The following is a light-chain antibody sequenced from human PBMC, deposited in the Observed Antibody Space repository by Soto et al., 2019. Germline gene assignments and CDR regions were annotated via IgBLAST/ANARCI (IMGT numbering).Light chain of an antibody. J-gene: IGKJ1*01. CDR2: GAS. Sequence: EIVMTQSPATLSLSPGERATLSCRASQSVSSKLAWYQQKPGQAPRLLIYGASSRATGIPDRFSGSGSGTDFTLTISRLEPEDFAVYYCQQYGSSGTFGQGTKVDNK. V-gene: IGKV3-20*01. CDR3: QQYGSSGT. CDR1: QSVSSK.